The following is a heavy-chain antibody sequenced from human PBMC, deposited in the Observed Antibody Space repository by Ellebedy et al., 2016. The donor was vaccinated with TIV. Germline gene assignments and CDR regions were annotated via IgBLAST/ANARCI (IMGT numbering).Heavy chain of an antibody. CDR3: ARTDPWQPIDD. D-gene: IGHD2-21*02. CDR1: GGSVSSTRYY. CDR2: VYYSGSP. V-gene: IGHV4-39*01. J-gene: IGHJ4*02. Sequence: MPGGSLRLSCSVSGGSVSSTRYYWAWIRQPPGKGLEYIGRVYYSGSPYSNQALQRRVTLSADTSKNQFSLNLMTVTAADTAVYYCARTDPWQPIDDWGQGILVSVSS.